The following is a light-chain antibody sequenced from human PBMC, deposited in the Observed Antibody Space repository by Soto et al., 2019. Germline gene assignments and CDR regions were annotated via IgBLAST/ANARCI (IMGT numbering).Light chain of an antibody. CDR2: DAS. Sequence: ETVMTQSPATLSVSPGERASLSCRASQSITSNLAGYQRKPGQAPRLIIYDASTRATNIPARFSGSGSGTEFTLTISSLQSEDFAVYYCQQYNNWPITFGQGTRLEIK. J-gene: IGKJ5*01. CDR1: QSITSN. V-gene: IGKV3-15*01. CDR3: QQYNNWPIT.